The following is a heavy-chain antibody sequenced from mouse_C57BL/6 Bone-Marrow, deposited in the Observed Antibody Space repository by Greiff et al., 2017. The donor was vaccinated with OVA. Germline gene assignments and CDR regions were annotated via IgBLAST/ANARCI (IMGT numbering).Heavy chain of an antibody. CDR3: ARRSLTGTAYAMDY. D-gene: IGHD4-1*01. Sequence: QVQLKESGPELVKPGASVKISCKASGYAFSSSWMNWVKQRPGKGLEWIGRIYPGDGDTNYNGKFKGKATLTADKSSSTAYMQLSSLTSEDSAVYFCARRSLTGTAYAMDYWGQGTSVTVSS. CDR2: IYPGDGDT. V-gene: IGHV1-82*01. J-gene: IGHJ4*01. CDR1: GYAFSSSW.